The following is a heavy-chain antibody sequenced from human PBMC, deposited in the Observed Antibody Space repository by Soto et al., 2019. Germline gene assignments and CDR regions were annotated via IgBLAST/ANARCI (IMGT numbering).Heavy chain of an antibody. Sequence: QVQLVESGGGVVQPGRSLRLSCAASGFTFSSYGMHWVRQAPGMGLEWVAVISYDGSNKYYADSVKGRFTISRDNSKNTLYLHMNSLRAEDTAVYYCAKGTWALDSSGSNWFDHWGQGTLVTVSS. D-gene: IGHD6-19*01. J-gene: IGHJ5*02. CDR1: GFTFSSYG. CDR2: ISYDGSNK. V-gene: IGHV3-30*18. CDR3: AKGTWALDSSGSNWFDH.